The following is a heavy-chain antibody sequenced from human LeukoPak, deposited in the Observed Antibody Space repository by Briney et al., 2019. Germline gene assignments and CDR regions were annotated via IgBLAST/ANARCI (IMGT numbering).Heavy chain of an antibody. Sequence: PSETLSLTCAVSGGSISNYYWSWIRQPPGKGLEWIGRINTRGSTNYNPSLKSRVTISVDTSKNQFSLKLSSVTAADTAVYYGGRGRYCSANIGSCGDAFDIWGRGKMASVTS. J-gene: IGHJ3*02. CDR3: GRGRYCSANIGSCGDAFDI. V-gene: IGHV4-59*10. CDR1: GGSISNYY. CDR2: INTRGST. D-gene: IGHD2-15*01.